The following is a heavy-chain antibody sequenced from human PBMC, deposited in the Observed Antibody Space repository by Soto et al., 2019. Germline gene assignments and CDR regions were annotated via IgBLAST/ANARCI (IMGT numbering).Heavy chain of an antibody. D-gene: IGHD5-18*01. CDR2: ISSDGSNK. CDR1: GLTFSSYA. V-gene: IGHV3-30*04. Sequence: HPGGSLRLSCAASGLTFSSYAMHWVRQAPGKGLEWVSLISSDGSNKYYADSVKGRFTISRANSKDTLYLQMNSLRAEDTALYYCAREDTAVAVFDYWGQGTLVTVSS. CDR3: AREDTAVAVFDY. J-gene: IGHJ4*02.